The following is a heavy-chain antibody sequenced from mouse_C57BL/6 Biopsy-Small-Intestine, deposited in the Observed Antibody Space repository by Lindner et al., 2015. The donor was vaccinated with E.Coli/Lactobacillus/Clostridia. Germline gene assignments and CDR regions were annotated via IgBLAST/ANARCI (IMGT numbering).Heavy chain of an antibody. J-gene: IGHJ3*01. CDR2: MNPNSANT. Sequence: SVKVSCKASGYTFTSYDINWVRQATGQGLEWMGWMNPNSANTGYAQKYQGRVTMTRDTSISTAYMELNSLGSEDTAVYFCARGNYYGNSVYDAFDIWGQGTVVTVSS. CDR1: GYTFTSYD. CDR3: ARGNYYGNSVYDAFDI. D-gene: IGHD1-1*02. V-gene: IGHV1-81*01.